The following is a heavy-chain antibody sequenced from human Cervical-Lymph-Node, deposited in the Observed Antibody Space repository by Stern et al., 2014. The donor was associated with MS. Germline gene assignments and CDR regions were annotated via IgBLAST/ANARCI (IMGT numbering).Heavy chain of an antibody. CDR3: ARNIEF. CDR2: LHSSGST. V-gene: IGHV4-61*01. CDR1: GGSVNNGSYY. Sequence: QLQLQESGPGLLKPSETLSLTCTVSGGSVNNGSYYWSWIRQPPGKEPEWIAYLHSSGSTNYNPSLKSRVTISLGTSNNQFSLKLRSVTAADTAVYYCARNIEFWGQGTLVTVSS. J-gene: IGHJ4*02.